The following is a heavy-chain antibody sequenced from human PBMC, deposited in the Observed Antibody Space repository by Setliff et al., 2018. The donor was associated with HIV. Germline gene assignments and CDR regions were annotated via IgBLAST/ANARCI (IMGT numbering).Heavy chain of an antibody. CDR2: IYQSGTT. V-gene: IGHV4-39*07. CDR1: GASISSNSYY. CDR3: ARSPLYSGYERYYFDY. D-gene: IGHD5-12*01. J-gene: IGHJ4*02. Sequence: SETLSLTCSVSGASISSNSYYWGWIRRPPGKGLEWIGNIYQSGTTYYNSSLTSRVTMSVDTSKNQFSLKLTSVTAADTAVYYCARSPLYSGYERYYFDYWGQGTLVTVSS.